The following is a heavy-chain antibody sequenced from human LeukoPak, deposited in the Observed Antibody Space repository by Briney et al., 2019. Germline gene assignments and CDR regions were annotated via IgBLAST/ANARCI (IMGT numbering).Heavy chain of an antibody. V-gene: IGHV1-18*01. D-gene: IGHD6-6*01. CDR3: ARDDSSTPPRY. CDR2: INTYNGNT. CDR1: GYNFINYA. J-gene: IGHJ4*02. Sequence: GASVKVSCKTSGYNFINYAISWVRHAPGQGLEWIGWINTYNGNTKYAQRVQGRVTMATDTSTSTAYMELRSLRSDDTAVYYCARDDSSTPPRYWGQGTLVTVSS.